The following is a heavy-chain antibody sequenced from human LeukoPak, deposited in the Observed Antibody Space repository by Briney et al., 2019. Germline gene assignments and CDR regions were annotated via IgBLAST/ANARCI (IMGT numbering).Heavy chain of an antibody. CDR3: ARSPYSSANWFDP. V-gene: IGHV4-59*08. Sequence: PSETLSLTCTVSGGSISSYYWSWIRQPPGKGLEWIGYIYYSGSTNYNPSLESRVTISVDTSKNQFSLKLSSVTAADTAVYYCARSPYSSANWFDPWGQGTLVTVSS. CDR1: GGSISSYY. D-gene: IGHD6-25*01. CDR2: IYYSGST. J-gene: IGHJ5*02.